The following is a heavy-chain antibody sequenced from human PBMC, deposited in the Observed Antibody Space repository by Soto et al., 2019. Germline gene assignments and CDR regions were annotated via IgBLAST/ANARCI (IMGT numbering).Heavy chain of an antibody. Sequence: GGSLRLSCAASGFTFSSYDMHWVRQATGKGLEWVSAIGTAGDTYYPGSVKGRFTISRENAKNSLYLQMNSLRAGDTAVYYCARARWYSSGRYAFDIWGQGTMVTVSS. CDR2: IGTAGDT. J-gene: IGHJ3*02. D-gene: IGHD6-19*01. V-gene: IGHV3-13*01. CDR1: GFTFSSYD. CDR3: ARARWYSSGRYAFDI.